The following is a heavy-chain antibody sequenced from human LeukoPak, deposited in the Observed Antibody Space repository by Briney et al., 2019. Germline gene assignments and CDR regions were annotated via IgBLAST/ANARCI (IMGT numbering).Heavy chain of an antibody. CDR2: IYSGGTT. D-gene: IGHD6-13*01. J-gene: IGHJ4*02. CDR1: GFTVSTNY. Sequence: GGSLRLSCAASGFTVSTNYMSWVRQAPGKGLEWASYIYSGGTTYYADSVKARFTIPRDNSKNALYLQMNSLRAEDTAVYYCARDRGGSRSDCWGQGTLVTVSS. CDR3: ARDRGGSRSDC. V-gene: IGHV3-66*01.